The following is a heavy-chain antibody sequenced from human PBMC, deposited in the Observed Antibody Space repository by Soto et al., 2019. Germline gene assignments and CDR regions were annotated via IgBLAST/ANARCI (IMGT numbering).Heavy chain of an antibody. D-gene: IGHD3-10*01. Sequence: SETLSLTCFVSGGSISSDFWSWIRQPPGKGLEWIGYMYYGGTTNYNPSLVSRVTISIDTSTSQFSLKLSSVTAADTAVYYCARGSGYRNSPLDYWGLGTLVTVSS. J-gene: IGHJ4*02. V-gene: IGHV4-59*01. CDR3: ARGSGYRNSPLDY. CDR1: GGSISSDF. CDR2: MYYGGTT.